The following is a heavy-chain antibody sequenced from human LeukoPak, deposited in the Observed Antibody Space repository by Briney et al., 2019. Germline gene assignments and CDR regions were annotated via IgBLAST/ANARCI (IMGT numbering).Heavy chain of an antibody. CDR2: ISGSGGST. CDR1: GFTFSSYA. D-gene: IGHD5-24*01. CDR3: ARDPSRDGYNTFDY. V-gene: IGHV3-23*01. Sequence: GGSLRLSCAASGFTFSSYAMSWVRQAPGKGLEWVSAISGSGGSTYYADSVKGRFTISRDNSKNTLYLQMNSLRAEDTAVYYCARDPSRDGYNTFDYWGQGTLVTVSS. J-gene: IGHJ4*02.